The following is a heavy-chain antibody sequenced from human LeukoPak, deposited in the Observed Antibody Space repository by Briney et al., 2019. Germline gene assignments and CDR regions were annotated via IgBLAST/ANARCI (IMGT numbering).Heavy chain of an antibody. CDR2: INHSGST. CDR3: ARLATSEWYYFDY. J-gene: IGHJ4*02. D-gene: IGHD5-12*01. CDR1: GGSFSGYY. Sequence: SETLSLTCAVYGGSFSGYYWSWIRQPPGKGLEWIGEINHSGSTNYNPSLKSRVTISVDTSKNQFSLKLSSVTAADTAVYYCARLATSEWYYFDYWGQGTLVTVSS. V-gene: IGHV4-34*01.